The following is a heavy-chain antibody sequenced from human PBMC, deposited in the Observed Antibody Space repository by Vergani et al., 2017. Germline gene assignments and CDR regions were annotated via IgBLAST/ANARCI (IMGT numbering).Heavy chain of an antibody. CDR1: GFTFSSYA. V-gene: IGHV3-23*04. J-gene: IGHJ6*03. CDR3: AREGILRPAPLYYSYMDV. Sequence: EVQLVESGGGLVQPGGSLRLSCAASGFTFSSYAMSWVRQAPGKGLEWFSAISGSGGSTSYADSVKGRFTISRDNSTNSLYLKMNSLSAEDTAVYYCAREGILRPAPLYYSYMDVWGKGTTVTVSS. D-gene: IGHD3-10*01. CDR2: ISGSGGST.